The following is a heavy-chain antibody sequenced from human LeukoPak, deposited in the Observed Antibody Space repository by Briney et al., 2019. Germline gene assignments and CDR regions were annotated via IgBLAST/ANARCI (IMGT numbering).Heavy chain of an antibody. Sequence: PGRSLRLSCAASGFTFSNYGVHWVRQAPGKGLEWVAVIWFDGSDKYYADSVKGRFTISRDNSKNTLYLQMNSLRAEDTAVYYCARYSSSSNYYYGMDVWGQGTTVTVS. V-gene: IGHV3-33*01. J-gene: IGHJ6*02. CDR1: GFTFSNYG. D-gene: IGHD6-6*01. CDR2: IWFDGSDK. CDR3: ARYSSSSNYYYGMDV.